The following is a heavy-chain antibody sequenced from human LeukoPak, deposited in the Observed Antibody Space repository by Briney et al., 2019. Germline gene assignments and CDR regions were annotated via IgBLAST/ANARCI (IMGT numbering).Heavy chain of an antibody. J-gene: IGHJ4*02. Sequence: TLSLTCTVSGGSISSGGYYWSWIRQPPGKGLEWIGYIYHSGSTYYNPSLKSRVTISVDRSKNQFSLKLSSVTAADTAVYYCARGPVAAPFDYWGQGTLVTVSS. D-gene: IGHD6-19*01. CDR3: ARGPVAAPFDY. V-gene: IGHV4-30-2*01. CDR1: GGSISSGGYY. CDR2: IYHSGST.